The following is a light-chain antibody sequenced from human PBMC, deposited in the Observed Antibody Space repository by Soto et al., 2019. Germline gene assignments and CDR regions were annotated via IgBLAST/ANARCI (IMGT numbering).Light chain of an antibody. CDR2: DAS. J-gene: IGKJ1*01. CDR1: QSVSSR. Sequence: EIVLTQSPATLSLSPGERVTLSCRASQSVSSRLAWYQQKPGQAPRLLIYDASNRAAGIPARFSGSGSGTDFTLTISSLEPEDFAVYYCQQYGSSPGWTFGQGTKVDIK. V-gene: IGKV3D-11*03. CDR3: QQYGSSPGWT.